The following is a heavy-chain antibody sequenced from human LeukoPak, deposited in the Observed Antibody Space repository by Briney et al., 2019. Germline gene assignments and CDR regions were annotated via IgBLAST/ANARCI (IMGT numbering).Heavy chain of an antibody. V-gene: IGHV3-30*18. Sequence: GTSLRLSCTASGYTFSDYGMHWVRQAPGKGLEWLSVISYSGVVKFYADSVKGRFTISRDNSKNTLYLQMNSLRAEDTAVYYCAKEQRGYSYGSDYWGQGTLVTVSS. J-gene: IGHJ4*02. CDR2: ISYSGVVK. D-gene: IGHD5-18*01. CDR1: GYTFSDYG. CDR3: AKEQRGYSYGSDY.